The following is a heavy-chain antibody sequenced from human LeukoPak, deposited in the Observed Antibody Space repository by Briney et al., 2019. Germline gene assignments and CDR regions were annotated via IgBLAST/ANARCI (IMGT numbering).Heavy chain of an antibody. CDR3: ARDIAATSRTENWFDP. CDR2: INPNSGGT. V-gene: IGHV1-2*02. J-gene: IGHJ5*02. Sequence: ASVTVSCKASGYTFTGYYMHWVRQAPGQGLEWMGWINPNSGGTNYAQKFQGRVTMTRDTSISTAYMELSRLRSDATAVYYCARDIAATSRTENWFDPWGQGTLVTVSS. D-gene: IGHD6-13*01. CDR1: GYTFTGYY.